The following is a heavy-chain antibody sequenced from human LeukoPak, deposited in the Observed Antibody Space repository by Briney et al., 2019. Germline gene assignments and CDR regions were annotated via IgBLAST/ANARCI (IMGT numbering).Heavy chain of an antibody. CDR1: GFTFDDYA. V-gene: IGHV3-9*01. J-gene: IGHJ4*02. CDR3: AKDLRIAARLLKGFDY. D-gene: IGHD6-6*01. CDR2: ISWNSNII. Sequence: GRSLRLSCAASGFTFDDYAMNWVRQTPGKGLEWVSGISWNSNIIGYADSVKGRFTISRDNSKNTLYLQMNSLRAEDTAVYYCAKDLRIAARLLKGFDYWGQGTLVTVSS.